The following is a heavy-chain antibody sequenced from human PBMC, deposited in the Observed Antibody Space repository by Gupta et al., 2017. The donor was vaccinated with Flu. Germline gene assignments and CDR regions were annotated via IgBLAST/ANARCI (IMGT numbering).Heavy chain of an antibody. Sequence: EVQLLESGGGLVQPGGSLRLSCAASGFTFSSYAMSWVRQAPGKGLEWVSTLSGSGGSTYYANSVKGRFTISRDNSRNTLYLQMNSLRAEDTAVYYCAKDRSSSSYGNWFDPWGQGTLVTVSS. D-gene: IGHD6-6*01. J-gene: IGHJ5*02. V-gene: IGHV3-23*01. CDR1: GFTFSSYA. CDR3: AKDRSSSSYGNWFDP. CDR2: LSGSGGST.